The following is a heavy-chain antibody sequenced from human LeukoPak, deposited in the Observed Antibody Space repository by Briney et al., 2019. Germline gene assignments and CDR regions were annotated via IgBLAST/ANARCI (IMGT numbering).Heavy chain of an antibody. V-gene: IGHV3-23*01. D-gene: IGHD5-12*01. Sequence: GGSLRLSCAASGFTLNNYAMSRVRQAPGKGLEWVSITNNSGGSTYYADSVKGRFTISRDNSKNTLYLQMNSLRAEDTAVYYCARDGGYDDRDAFDIWGQGTMVTVSS. CDR3: ARDGGYDDRDAFDI. J-gene: IGHJ3*02. CDR1: GFTLNNYA. CDR2: TNNSGGST.